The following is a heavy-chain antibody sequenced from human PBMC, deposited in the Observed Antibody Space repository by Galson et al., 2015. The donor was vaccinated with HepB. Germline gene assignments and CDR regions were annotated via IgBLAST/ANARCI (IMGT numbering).Heavy chain of an antibody. V-gene: IGHV1-3*01. J-gene: IGHJ4*02. D-gene: IGHD2-15*01. Sequence: SVKVSCKASGYSFTTQSMHWVRQAPGQSLEWMGWSNVGNGDTKYSQEFQGRVTITRDTSASTVYMELSSLRSEDTAVYYCARDGGTWDFDYWGQGTLVIVSS. CDR3: ARDGGTWDFDY. CDR2: SNVGNGDT. CDR1: GYSFTTQS.